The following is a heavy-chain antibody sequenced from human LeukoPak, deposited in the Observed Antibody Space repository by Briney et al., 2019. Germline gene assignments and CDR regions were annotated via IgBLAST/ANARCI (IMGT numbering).Heavy chain of an antibody. CDR3: AKGPSSSWYYTKAYYFDY. J-gene: IGHJ4*02. CDR1: GFTFSSYA. V-gene: IGHV3-23*01. D-gene: IGHD6-13*01. CDR2: ISGSGGST. Sequence: PGGSLRLSCAASGFTFSSYAMSWVRQAPGKGLEWVSAISGSGGSTYYADSVKGRFTISRDNSKNTLYLQMNSLRAEDTAVYYCAKGPSSSWYYTKAYYFDYWGQGTLVTVSS.